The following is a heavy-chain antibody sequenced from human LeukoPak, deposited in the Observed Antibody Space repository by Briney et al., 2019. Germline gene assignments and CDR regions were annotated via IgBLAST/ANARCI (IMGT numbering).Heavy chain of an antibody. V-gene: IGHV1-2*02. CDR1: GYTFTAHY. J-gene: IGHJ2*01. D-gene: IGHD3-10*01. Sequence: ASVKVSCRASGYTFTAHYIHWVRQAPGRGLEWMGCIDPNSGGTNYAQKFLGSVTMTGDTSINTAFMEQSRLRSDDTAIYYCARGRGTTMVRGVITNYFDLWGRGSLVTVSS. CDR2: IDPNSGGT. CDR3: ARGRGTTMVRGVITNYFDL.